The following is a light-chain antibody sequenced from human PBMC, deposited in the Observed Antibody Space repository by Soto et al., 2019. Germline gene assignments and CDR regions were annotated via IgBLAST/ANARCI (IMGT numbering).Light chain of an antibody. J-gene: IGKJ1*01. CDR1: QSVSSN. V-gene: IGKV3-15*01. CDR3: QQYNNWPPWT. CDR2: DAS. Sequence: EIVMRQSPATLSVSPGDRATLSCRASQSVSSNLAWYQHKPGQAPRLLIFDASTRATGIPARFSGSGFGTEFTLTISSLQSEDFAVYYCQQYNNWPPWTFGQGTKVEI.